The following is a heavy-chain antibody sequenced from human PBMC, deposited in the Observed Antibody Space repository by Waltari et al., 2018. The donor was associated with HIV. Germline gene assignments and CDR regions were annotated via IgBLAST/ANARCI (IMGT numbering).Heavy chain of an antibody. V-gene: IGHV4-38-2*02. D-gene: IGHD3-22*01. CDR3: ARSITMIEGVPNWFDP. CDR1: GDSISSASY. Sequence: QVQVQESGTGLVQPSESLSLTCTVSGDSISSASYWGWIRQPPGKGLEWIGSIYHTGNTYYNPSLKSRVTISVDTSKNQFFLRLFSVTAADTAMYYCARSITMIEGVPNWFDPWGQGTLVTVSS. J-gene: IGHJ5*02. CDR2: IYHTGNT.